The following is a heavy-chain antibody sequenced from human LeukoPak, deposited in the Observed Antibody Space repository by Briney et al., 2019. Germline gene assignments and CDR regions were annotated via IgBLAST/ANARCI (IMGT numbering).Heavy chain of an antibody. J-gene: IGHJ6*03. Sequence: ASVKVSCKAFGYTFGAYFMHWVRQAPGQGLEWMGWINPDNGGTRYAQRLQDRVTMTRDTSITTAYMELSSLKSDDTAVYYCARAGAMIASDYYYYMDVWGNGTTVTVSS. D-gene: IGHD3-16*01. CDR2: INPDNGGT. CDR1: GYTFGAYF. V-gene: IGHV1-2*02. CDR3: ARAGAMIASDYYYYMDV.